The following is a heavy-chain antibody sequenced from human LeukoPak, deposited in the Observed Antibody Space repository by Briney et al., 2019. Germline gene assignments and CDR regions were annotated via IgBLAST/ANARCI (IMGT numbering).Heavy chain of an antibody. J-gene: IGHJ6*04. CDR1: GFNFNSHW. V-gene: IGHV3-7*03. CDR2: IKQDGSEK. CDR3: ARKAYGLDV. Sequence: GSLRLSCAPSGFNFNSHWMSWVRQAPGKGLEWVANIKQDGSEKYYVDSVKGRFTISRDNGKNSLYLQMNSLRAEDTAVYYCARKAYGLDVWGKGTTVTVSS.